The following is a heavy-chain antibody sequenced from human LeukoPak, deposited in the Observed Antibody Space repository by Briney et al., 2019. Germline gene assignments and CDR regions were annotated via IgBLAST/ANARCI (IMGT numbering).Heavy chain of an antibody. CDR3: ARQRTAGTKVIDY. CDR2: IYYTGTT. D-gene: IGHD1-1*01. J-gene: IGHJ4*02. CDR1: GDSMSSRSYY. V-gene: IGHV4-39*01. Sequence: PSETLSLTCTVSGDSMSSRSYYWGWIRQPPGKGLEWIGNIYYTGTTYYNPSLKSRVNIAVDTSKNQFSLYLSYVTAADTAVYYCARQRTAGTKVIDYWGQGTLVTVSS.